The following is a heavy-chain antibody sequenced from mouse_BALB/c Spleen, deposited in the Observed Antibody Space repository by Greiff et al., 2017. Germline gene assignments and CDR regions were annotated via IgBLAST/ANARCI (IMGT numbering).Heavy chain of an antibody. CDR2: INSDGGST. J-gene: IGHJ4*01. V-gene: IGHV5-2*01. D-gene: IGHD2-1*01. CDR1: EYEFPSHD. CDR3: ASQYGNTGAMDY. Sequence: EVMLVESGGGLVQPGESLKLSCESNEYEFPSHDMSWVRKTPEKRLELVAAINSDGGSTYYPDTMERRFIISRDNTKKTLYLQMSSLRSEDTALYYCASQYGNTGAMDYWGQGTSVTVSS.